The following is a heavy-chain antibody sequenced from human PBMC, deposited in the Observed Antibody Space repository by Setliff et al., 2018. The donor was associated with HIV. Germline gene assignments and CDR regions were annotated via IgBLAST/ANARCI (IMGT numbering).Heavy chain of an antibody. D-gene: IGHD4-17*01. CDR3: ASAPLTTVTTGPRYYLDS. CDR1: GYTLTNYH. Sequence: ASVKVSCKAAGYTLTNYHMHWVRQAPGQGLEWMGVINPSGGITTSAQKFLGRVTMTKDTSTSPVYMEVSNLKSEDTAVYYCASAPLTTVTTGPRYYLDSWGQGTLVTVS. V-gene: IGHV1-46*01. CDR2: INPSGGIT. J-gene: IGHJ4*02.